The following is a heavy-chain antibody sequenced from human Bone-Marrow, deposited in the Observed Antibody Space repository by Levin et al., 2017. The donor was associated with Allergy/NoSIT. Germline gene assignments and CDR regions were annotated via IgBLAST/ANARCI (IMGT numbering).Heavy chain of an antibody. CDR2: INHGGSTSYTPSLSVGTT. D-gene: IGHD1-14*01. CDR1: GGSFSGYY. V-gene: IGHV4-34*01. J-gene: IGHJ2*01. CDR3: ARGGDRNWYFDI. Sequence: SETLSLTCAVYGGSFSGYYWGWIRQSPGKGLEWIGEINHGGSTSYTPSLSVGTTTYNPSPKSRVAISVATSKAQFSLNLTSVTAADPAVYSCARGGDRNWYFDIWGRGTVVNVSS.